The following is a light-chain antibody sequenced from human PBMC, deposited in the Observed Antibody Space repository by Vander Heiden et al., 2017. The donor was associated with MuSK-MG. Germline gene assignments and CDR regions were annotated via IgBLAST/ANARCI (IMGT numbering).Light chain of an antibody. CDR3: QQYYSLPAT. CDR1: QDVLYNPHNKNY. V-gene: IGKV4-1*01. J-gene: IGKJ2*01. CDR2: WAS. Sequence: DIVMTQSPDSLVVSLGERATVTCKSSQDVLYNPHNKNYLSWYQPKAGQPPKLLIRWASIRESGVPERFSGSGSGTDFTLTISSLQAEDVAVYYCQQYYSLPATFGQWTKAEIK.